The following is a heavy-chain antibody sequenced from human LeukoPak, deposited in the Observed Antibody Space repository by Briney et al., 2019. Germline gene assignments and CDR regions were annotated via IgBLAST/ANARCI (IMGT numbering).Heavy chain of an antibody. CDR1: GDSISASSHY. V-gene: IGHV4-39*02. CDR3: AREAPQLRLFDY. CDR2: MFYSGST. Sequence: SETLSLTCTVSGDSISASSHYWGWIRQPPGKGLEWIGAMFYSGSTYDNPSLKSRVTMSIDTSKNQFSLKLSSVTAADTAVYYCAREAPQLRLFDYWGQGTLVTVSS. D-gene: IGHD2-2*01. J-gene: IGHJ4*02.